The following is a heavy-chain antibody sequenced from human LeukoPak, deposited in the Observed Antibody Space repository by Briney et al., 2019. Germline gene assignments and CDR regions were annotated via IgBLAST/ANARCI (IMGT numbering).Heavy chain of an antibody. Sequence: ASVKVSCKASGYTFTSYGISWVRQAPGQGLEWMGWISAYNGNTNYAQKLQGRVTMTTDTSTSTAYMELRSLRSDDTAVYYCARDIAELWFGGNWFDPWGQGTLVTVSS. J-gene: IGHJ5*02. CDR3: ARDIAELWFGGNWFDP. D-gene: IGHD3-10*01. CDR2: ISAYNGNT. CDR1: GYTFTSYG. V-gene: IGHV1-18*01.